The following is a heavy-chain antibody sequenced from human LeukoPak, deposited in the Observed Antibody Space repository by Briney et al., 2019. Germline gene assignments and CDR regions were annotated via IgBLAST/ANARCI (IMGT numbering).Heavy chain of an antibody. Sequence: GGSLRLSCAASGFTFSSYEMNWVRQAPGKGLEWVSYISSSGSTIYYADSVKGRFTISRDNAKNSLYLQMNSLRAEDTAVYYCARVQYEDWFDPWGQGTLVTVSS. CDR1: GFTFSSYE. J-gene: IGHJ5*02. V-gene: IGHV3-48*03. CDR3: ARVQYEDWFDP. D-gene: IGHD2/OR15-2a*01. CDR2: ISSSGSTI.